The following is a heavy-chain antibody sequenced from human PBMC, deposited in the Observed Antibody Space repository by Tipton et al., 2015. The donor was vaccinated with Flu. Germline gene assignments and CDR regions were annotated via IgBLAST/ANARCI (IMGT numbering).Heavy chain of an antibody. D-gene: IGHD1-26*01. J-gene: IGHJ4*02. V-gene: IGHV4-38-2*01. CDR2: IYHSGST. CDR3: ARQLTVGATSGFDY. CDR1: GYSISSGYY. Sequence: TLSLTCAVSGYSISSGYYWGWIRQPPGKGLEWIGSIYHSGSTYYNPSLKSRVTISVDTSKNQFPLKLSSVTAADTAEYYCARQLTVGATSGFDYWGQGTLVTVSS.